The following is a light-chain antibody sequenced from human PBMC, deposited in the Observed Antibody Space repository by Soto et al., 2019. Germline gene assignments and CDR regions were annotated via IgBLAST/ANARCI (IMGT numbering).Light chain of an antibody. CDR1: QSVSSN. V-gene: IGKV3-15*01. J-gene: IGKJ3*01. CDR3: QQYNSWPAFT. Sequence: EIVMTQSPATLSVSPGERATLSCRASQSVSSNLAWYQQKPGQAPRLLIYGASTRATGIPARFSGSGSGTEFTLTISSLQSEDFALYYCQQYNSWPAFTFGPGTKVDIK. CDR2: GAS.